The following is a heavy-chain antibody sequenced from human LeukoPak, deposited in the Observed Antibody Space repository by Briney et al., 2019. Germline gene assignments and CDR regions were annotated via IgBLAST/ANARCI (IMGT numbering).Heavy chain of an antibody. J-gene: IGHJ4*02. CDR3: AKDGDCSRTSCYPGYFDY. V-gene: IGHV3-30*02. CDR1: GFTFSSYG. D-gene: IGHD2-2*01. Sequence: GGSLRLSCAASGFTFSSYGMHWVRQAPGKGLEWVAFIRYDGSNKYYADSVKGRFTISRDNSKNTLYLQMNSLRAEDTAVYYCAKDGDCSRTSCYPGYFDYWGQGTLVAVSS. CDR2: IRYDGSNK.